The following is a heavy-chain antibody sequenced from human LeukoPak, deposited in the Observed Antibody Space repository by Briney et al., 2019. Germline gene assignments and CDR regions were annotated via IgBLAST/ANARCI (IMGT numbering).Heavy chain of an antibody. V-gene: IGHV1-18*04. CDR2: ISAYNGNT. CDR3: ARGDPLGLIDY. Sequence: ASVKVSCKASGYTFTGYYMHWVRQAPGQGLEWMGWISAYNGNTNYAQKLQGRVTMTTDTSTSTAYMELRSLRSDDTAVYYCARGDPLGLIDYWGQGTLVTVSS. J-gene: IGHJ4*02. D-gene: IGHD5-18*01. CDR1: GYTFTGYY.